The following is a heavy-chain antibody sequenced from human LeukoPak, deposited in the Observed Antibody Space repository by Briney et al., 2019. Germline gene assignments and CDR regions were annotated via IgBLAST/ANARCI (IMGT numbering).Heavy chain of an antibody. CDR3: AKDQTRGYYDSSGYFDY. D-gene: IGHD3-22*01. CDR1: GFSFSIYD. CDR2: IGTVDDT. Sequence: GGSLRLSCLASGFSFSIYDWHWVRQSPGKGLEWVSAIGTVDDTYYAGSVKGRFTISREDAKNSLYLQMNSLRAGDTAVYYCAKDQTRGYYDSSGYFDYWGQGTLVTVSS. V-gene: IGHV3-13*01. J-gene: IGHJ4*02.